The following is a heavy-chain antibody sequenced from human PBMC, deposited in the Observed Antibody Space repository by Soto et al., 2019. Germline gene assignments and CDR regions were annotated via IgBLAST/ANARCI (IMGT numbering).Heavy chain of an antibody. D-gene: IGHD1-7*01. CDR2: INHSGST. V-gene: IGHV4-34*01. CDR1: GGSFSGYY. Sequence: KTSETLSLTCAVYGGSFSGYYWSWIRQPPGKGLEWIGEINHSGSTNYNPSLKSRVTISVDTSKNQFSLKLSSVTAADTAVYYCASSLFLRTGTTTFDYWGQGTLVTVSS. CDR3: ASSLFLRTGTTTFDY. J-gene: IGHJ4*02.